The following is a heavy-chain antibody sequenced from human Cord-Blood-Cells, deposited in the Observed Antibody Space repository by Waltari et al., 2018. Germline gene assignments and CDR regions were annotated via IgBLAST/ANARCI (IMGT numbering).Heavy chain of an antibody. CDR1: GYTFTGYY. Sequence: QVQLVQSGAEVKKPGASVKVSCKASGYTFTGYYMNWVRQAPGQGLEWMGWINPNSGGTNYAQKFQGWVTMTRDTSISTAYMELSRLRSDDTAVYYCARLYVDTAMDDAFDIWGQGTMVTVSS. CDR2: INPNSGGT. J-gene: IGHJ3*02. D-gene: IGHD5-18*01. V-gene: IGHV1-2*04. CDR3: ARLYVDTAMDDAFDI.